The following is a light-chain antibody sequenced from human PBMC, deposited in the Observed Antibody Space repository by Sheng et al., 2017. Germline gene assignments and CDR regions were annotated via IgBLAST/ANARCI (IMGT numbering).Light chain of an antibody. CDR2: DVF. CDR1: SSDIGTYDY. V-gene: IGLV2-14*03. J-gene: IGLJ3*02. CDR3: CSYAGGTTLV. Sequence: QSALTQPASVSGSPGQSITISCTGTSSDIGTYDYVSWYQQHPGKAPKLMIYDVFNRPSGVSYRFSGSKSGNTASLTISGLQAEDEANYYCCSYAGGTTLVFGGGTQLTVL.